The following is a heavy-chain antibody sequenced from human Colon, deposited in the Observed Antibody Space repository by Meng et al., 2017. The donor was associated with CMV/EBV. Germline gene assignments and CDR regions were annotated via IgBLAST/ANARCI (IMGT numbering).Heavy chain of an antibody. J-gene: IGHJ4*02. CDR3: AGCEY. CDR1: GGSLSSSSSY. V-gene: IGHV4-39*01. CDR2: IYYSGST. Sequence: QLQLQESGPGLVKPSESLSLTCTVSGGSLSSSSSYWGSIRQPPGRGLEWIESIYYSGSTYYNPSLKSRVTISVDTSKNQFSLKLSSVTAADTAVYYCAGCEYWGQGTMVTVSS. D-gene: IGHD6-19*01.